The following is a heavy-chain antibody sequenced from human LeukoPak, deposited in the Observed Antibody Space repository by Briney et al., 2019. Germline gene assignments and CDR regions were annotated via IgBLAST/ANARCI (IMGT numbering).Heavy chain of an antibody. CDR3: TTDGYYYGSSLDY. Sequence: PGGSLRLSCAASGFTFSNAWMSWVRQAPGKGLEWVGRIKSKTDGGTTDYAAPVKGRFTISRDDSRNTLYLQMNSLKTEDTAVYYCTTDGYYYGSSLDYWGQGTLVTVSS. J-gene: IGHJ4*02. CDR2: IKSKTDGGTT. CDR1: GFTFSNAW. D-gene: IGHD3-10*01. V-gene: IGHV3-15*01.